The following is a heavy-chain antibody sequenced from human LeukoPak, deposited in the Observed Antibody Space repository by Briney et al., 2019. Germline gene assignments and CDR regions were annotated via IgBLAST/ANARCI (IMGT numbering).Heavy chain of an antibody. CDR3: AKDIAPSRVPAAMGAFDI. D-gene: IGHD2-2*01. CDR1: GFTFSSYW. V-gene: IGHV3-74*01. Sequence: GGSLRLSCAASGFTFSSYWMHWVRQAPGKGLVWVSRINSDGSSTSYADSVKGRFTISRDNAKNTLYLQMNSLRAEDMALYYCAKDIAPSRVPAAMGAFDIWGQGTMVTVSS. CDR2: INSDGSST. J-gene: IGHJ3*02.